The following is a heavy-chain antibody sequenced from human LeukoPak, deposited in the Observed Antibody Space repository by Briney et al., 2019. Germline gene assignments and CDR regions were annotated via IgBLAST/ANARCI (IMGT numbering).Heavy chain of an antibody. Sequence: GGSLRLSCAASGFTFSSYAMSWVRQAPGKGLEWDSAIRSSGSTTYYADSVKGRFTISRDNSKNTLYLQMNSLRAEDTAVYYCAKVKLWFGELLPRDYWGQGTLVTVSS. D-gene: IGHD3-10*01. CDR1: GFTFSSYA. CDR2: IRSSGSTT. J-gene: IGHJ4*02. V-gene: IGHV3-23*01. CDR3: AKVKLWFGELLPRDY.